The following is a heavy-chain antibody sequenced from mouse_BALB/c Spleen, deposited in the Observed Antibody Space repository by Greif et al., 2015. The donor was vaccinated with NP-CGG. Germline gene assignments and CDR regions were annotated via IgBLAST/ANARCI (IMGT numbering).Heavy chain of an antibody. CDR1: GYAFSSYW. J-gene: IGHJ1*01. CDR3: AREDYGTLYCDV. V-gene: IGHV1-80*01. D-gene: IGHD1-1*01. CDR2: IYPGDGDT. Sequence: VQLQQSGAELVRPGSSVKISCKASGYAFSSYWMNWVKQRPGQGLEWIGQIYPGDGDTNYNGKFKGKATLTADKSSSTAYMQLSSLTSEDSAVYFCAREDYGTLYCDVWGAGTTVTVSS.